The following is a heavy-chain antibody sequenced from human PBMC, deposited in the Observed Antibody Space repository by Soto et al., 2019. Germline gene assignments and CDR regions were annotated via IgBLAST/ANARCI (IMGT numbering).Heavy chain of an antibody. D-gene: IGHD6-19*01. CDR3: ARVRMDRSGWYSGGYYFEY. CDR1: GFTVSSNY. CDR2: IYSGGST. J-gene: IGHJ4*02. V-gene: IGHV3-53*01. Sequence: EVQLVESGGGLIQPGGSLRLSCAASGFTVSSNYMSWVRQAPGKGLEWVSVIYSGGSTYYADSVKGRFTISRDNSKNTLYRPMNRLSAADSAVYYCARVRMDRSGWYSGGYYFEYWGQVNLVTFSS.